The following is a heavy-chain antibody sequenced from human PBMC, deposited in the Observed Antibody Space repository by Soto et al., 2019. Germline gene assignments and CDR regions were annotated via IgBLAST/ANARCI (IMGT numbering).Heavy chain of an antibody. CDR2: FDPEGSDT. D-gene: IGHD2-21*02. V-gene: IGHV1-24*01. Sequence: ASVKVSCKVSGYTLSVLAIHWVRQAPGKGFEWMGGFDPEGSDTIYAQKFQGRVTMTSDTSTETAYMELESLTSEDTAFYYCATMGFCGPGCYSFDYWGQATLVTVSS. J-gene: IGHJ4*02. CDR3: ATMGFCGPGCYSFDY. CDR1: GYTLSVLA.